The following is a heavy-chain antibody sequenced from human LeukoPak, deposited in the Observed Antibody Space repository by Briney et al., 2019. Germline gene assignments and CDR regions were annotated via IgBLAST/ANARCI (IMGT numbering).Heavy chain of an antibody. D-gene: IGHD2-15*01. CDR2: ISSSSSYI. Sequence: PGGSLRLSCAASGFTFSSYSMNWFRQAPGKGLEWVSSISSSSSYIYYADSVKGRFTISRDNAKNSLYLQMNSLRAEDTAVYYCARVIDRYCSGGSCTAFDIWGQGTMVTVSS. CDR3: ARVIDRYCSGGSCTAFDI. J-gene: IGHJ3*02. V-gene: IGHV3-21*01. CDR1: GFTFSSYS.